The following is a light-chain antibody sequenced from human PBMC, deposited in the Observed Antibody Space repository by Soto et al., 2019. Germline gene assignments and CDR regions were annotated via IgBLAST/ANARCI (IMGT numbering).Light chain of an antibody. Sequence: QSVLTQPYSASGTPGQRVTISCSGSSSNIGSHTLNWYQQLPGSAPSLLIYSDNQRPSGVPDRFSGSTSGTSASLAISGLQSEDVAEYYCAAWDDTLNAAVFGGGTKLTVL. CDR2: SDN. CDR1: SSNIGSHT. CDR3: AAWDDTLNAAV. J-gene: IGLJ2*01. V-gene: IGLV1-44*01.